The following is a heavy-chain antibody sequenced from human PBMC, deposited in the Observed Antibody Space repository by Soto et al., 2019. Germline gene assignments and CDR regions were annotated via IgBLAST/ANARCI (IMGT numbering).Heavy chain of an antibody. CDR1: GYTLTELS. J-gene: IGHJ5*02. V-gene: IGHV1-24*01. D-gene: IGHD2-21*02. CDR2: FDPEDGET. Sequence: GASVKVSCKVSGYTLTELSMHWVRQAPGKGLEWMGGFDPEDGETIYAQKFQGRVTMTEDTSTDTAYMELSSLRSEDTAVYYCATWEAYCGGDCYSGNWFDPWGQGTLVTSPQ. CDR3: ATWEAYCGGDCYSGNWFDP.